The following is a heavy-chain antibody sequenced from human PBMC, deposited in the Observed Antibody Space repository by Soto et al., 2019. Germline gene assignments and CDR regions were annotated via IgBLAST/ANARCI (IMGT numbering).Heavy chain of an antibody. CDR2: ISYDGSNK. CDR3: ARDLPFIVVLVNLEFALDV. V-gene: IGHV3-30-3*01. J-gene: IGHJ6*02. CDR1: GFTFSSYA. Sequence: GGSLRLSCAASGFTFSSYAMHWVRQAPGKGLEWVAVISYDGSNKYYADSVKGRFTISRDNSKNTLYLQMNSLRAEDTAVYYCARDLPFIVVLVNLEFALDVWGQGTTVTVSS. D-gene: IGHD2-15*01.